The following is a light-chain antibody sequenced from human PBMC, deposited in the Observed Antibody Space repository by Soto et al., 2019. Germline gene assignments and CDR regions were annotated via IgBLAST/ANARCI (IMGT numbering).Light chain of an antibody. CDR3: GQFVSSPPRT. V-gene: IGKV3-20*01. Sequence: EIVLTQSPGTLSLSPGEKATLSCRASQSVGDTFLSWYQQKPGLAPRLLIYGVSNRATGIPDRFSGSGSGTDFILTISRLEPEDFALYYCGQFVSSPPRTXGXGTKVEIK. CDR1: QSVGDTF. J-gene: IGKJ1*01. CDR2: GVS.